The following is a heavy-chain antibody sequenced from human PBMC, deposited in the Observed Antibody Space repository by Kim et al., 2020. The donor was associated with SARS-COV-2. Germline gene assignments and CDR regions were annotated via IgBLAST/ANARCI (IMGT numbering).Heavy chain of an antibody. CDR3: AGRGKMGAVGLPR. CDR1: GFSFSEYY. CDR2: ISTTSHYI. Sequence: GGSLRLSCAASGFSFSEYYMSWIRQAPGKGPEWVAYISTTSHYITYADSVKGRFTISRDNAKKSLYLQMNSLRVEDTAVYYCAGRGKMGAVGLPRWGQGTPVTVS. J-gene: IGHJ4*02. D-gene: IGHD1-26*01. V-gene: IGHV3-11*03.